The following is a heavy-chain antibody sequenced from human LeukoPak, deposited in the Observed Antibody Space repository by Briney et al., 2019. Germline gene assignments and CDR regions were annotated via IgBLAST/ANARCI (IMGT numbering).Heavy chain of an antibody. J-gene: IGHJ5*02. CDR3: AKVDCSSTSCYTGWFDP. D-gene: IGHD2-2*02. CDR1: GFIFSRYD. Sequence: GGSLRLSCAASGFIFSRYDMRWVRQVPGKGLEWVSAISHGGGSTYYADSVKGRFTISRDNSKNTLYLQMNSLRAEDTAVYYCAKVDCSSTSCYTGWFDPWGQGTLVTVSS. CDR2: ISHGGGST. V-gene: IGHV3-23*01.